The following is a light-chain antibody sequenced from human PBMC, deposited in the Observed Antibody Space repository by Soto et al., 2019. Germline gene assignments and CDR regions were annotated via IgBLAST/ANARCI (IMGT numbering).Light chain of an antibody. CDR1: QNITTY. CDR2: GAS. J-gene: IGKJ5*01. V-gene: IGKV1-39*01. Sequence: DIQMTQSPFSLSASVGDRVASTCRASQNITTYVNWYQQKPGKAPNLLIYGASNLQSGVPSRFSGSGSGTEFTLTISSLRPEDFATYYCQQSYSRPVTFGQGTRLDIK. CDR3: QQSYSRPVT.